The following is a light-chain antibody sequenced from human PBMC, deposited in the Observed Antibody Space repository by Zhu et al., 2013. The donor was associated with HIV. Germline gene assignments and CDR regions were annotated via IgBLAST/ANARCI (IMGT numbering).Light chain of an antibody. CDR3: QQYDQWPPLT. CDR1: QGIRND. J-gene: IGKJ4*01. Sequence: TQSPSSLSASVGDTVTITCRASQGIRNDLGWYQQKPGQPPRLLIFGASTRATGVPDRFSGSGSGTDFTLTISSLQSEDVGVFYCQQYDQWPPLTFGGGTKIQIK. CDR2: GAS. V-gene: IGKV3-15*01.